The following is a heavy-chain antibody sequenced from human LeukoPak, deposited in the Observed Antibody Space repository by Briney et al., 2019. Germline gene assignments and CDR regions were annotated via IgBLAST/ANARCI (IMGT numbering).Heavy chain of an antibody. CDR2: INPNSGDT. CDR1: GYTFTGYF. V-gene: IGHV1-2*02. J-gene: IGHJ3*02. Sequence: GASVKVSCKTSGYTFTGYFIHWVRQAPGQGLEWMGWINPNSGDTNYAQRFKGRVTMTRDRSISTAYMELSSVTYDGTAEYFCARDLDWGYTPRPSAFDIWGQGTMVTVSS. CDR3: ARDLDWGYTPRPSAFDI. D-gene: IGHD3-3*01.